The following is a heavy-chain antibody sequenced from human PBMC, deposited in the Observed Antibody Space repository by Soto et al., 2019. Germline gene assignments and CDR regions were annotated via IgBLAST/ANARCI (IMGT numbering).Heavy chain of an antibody. D-gene: IGHD6-19*01. V-gene: IGHV4-34*01. CDR2: VNHSGYT. CDR1: GGSFTNYY. CDR3: ASAGESGLADFDY. J-gene: IGHJ4*02. Sequence: SETLSLTCAVSGGSFTNYYWTWIRQPPGKGLEWIGEVNHSGYTNYNPSLKSRVTISVDTSKNQFSLKLSSVTAADTAVYYCASAGESGLADFDYWGQGTLVTVSS.